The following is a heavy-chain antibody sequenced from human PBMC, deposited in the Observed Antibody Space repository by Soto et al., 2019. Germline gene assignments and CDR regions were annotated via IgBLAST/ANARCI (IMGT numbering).Heavy chain of an antibody. J-gene: IGHJ6*01. CDR1: GGTFSSYT. V-gene: IGHV1-69*08. D-gene: IGHD6-13*01. CDR2: IIPILGIA. Sequence: QVQLVQSAAEVKKPGSSVKVSCKASGGTFSSYTISWVRQAPGQGLEWMGRIIPILGIANYAQKFQGRVTITADKSTSTAYMELSSLRSEDTAVYYCARDLIAAAARYYGMDVWGQGTTVTVSS. CDR3: ARDLIAAAARYYGMDV.